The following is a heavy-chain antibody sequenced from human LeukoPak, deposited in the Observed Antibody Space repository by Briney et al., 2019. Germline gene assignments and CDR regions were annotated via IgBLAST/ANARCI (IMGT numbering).Heavy chain of an antibody. D-gene: IGHD6-13*01. CDR2: IYHSGST. CDR1: GYSITRGCY. CDR3: LSGGGLELRAAGNWSDP. J-gene: IGHJ5*02. V-gene: IGHV4-38-2*01. Sequence: PSETLSLTHALSGYSITRGCYGASIRQPPGKGLEWIGSIYHSGSTYYNPSLKSRVTISVDTSKNQFSLKLSYVTAADTAVYYYLSGGGLELRAAGNWSDPWGQGNLVTVSS.